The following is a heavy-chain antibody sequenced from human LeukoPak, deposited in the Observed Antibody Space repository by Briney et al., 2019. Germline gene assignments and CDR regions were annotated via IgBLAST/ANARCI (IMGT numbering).Heavy chain of an antibody. D-gene: IGHD2-8*01. CDR1: GYTFTGYY. Sequence: ASVKVSCKASGYTFTGYYMHWVRQAPGQGLEWMGWINPNSGGTNYAQKFQGRVTMTRDTSISTAYMELSRLRSDDTAVYYCARLMVYAIGVDYWGQGTLVTVSS. J-gene: IGHJ4*02. CDR2: INPNSGGT. CDR3: ARLMVYAIGVDY. V-gene: IGHV1-2*02.